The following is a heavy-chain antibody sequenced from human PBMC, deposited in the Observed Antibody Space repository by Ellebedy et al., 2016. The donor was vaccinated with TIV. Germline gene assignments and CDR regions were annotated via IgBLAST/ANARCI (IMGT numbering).Heavy chain of an antibody. CDR1: GFSFRSYW. V-gene: IGHV3-7*01. CDR2: IYLGGSQQ. CDR3: ARRGSYGDYAVQINNWFDP. Sequence: PGGSLRLSCAASGFSFRSYWMSWVRQAPGKGLEWVANIYLGGSQQYYVDSVKGRFTISRDNAKNLLYLQMDSLRAEDTAVYYCARRGSYGDYAVQINNWFDPWGRGTLVTVSS. D-gene: IGHD4-17*01. J-gene: IGHJ5*02.